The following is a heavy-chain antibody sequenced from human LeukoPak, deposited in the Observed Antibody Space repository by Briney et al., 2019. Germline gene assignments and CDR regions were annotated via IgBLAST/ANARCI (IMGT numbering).Heavy chain of an antibody. J-gene: IGHJ4*02. CDR3: AKSGGXGLIXY. CDR2: IYYSGST. V-gene: IGHV4-39*01. Sequence: SETLSLTCAVSGASVSGICDYWGWILQPPGKGLEWIGNIYYSGSTYYNASLQSRVTISIDTSKNQFSLRLNSVTAADTAMYYCAKSGGXGLIXYXXXXTLVNVS. CDR1: GASVSGICDY. D-gene: IGHD1-26*01.